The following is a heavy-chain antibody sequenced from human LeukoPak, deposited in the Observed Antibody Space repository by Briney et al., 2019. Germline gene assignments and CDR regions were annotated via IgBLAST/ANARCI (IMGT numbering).Heavy chain of an antibody. D-gene: IGHD3-10*01. J-gene: IGHJ4*02. CDR3: AKDFYYYGSGSYDY. Sequence: PGGSLRLSCAASGFTFDDYAMHWVRQAPGKGLEWVSGISWNSGSIGYADSVKGRSTISRDNAKNSLYLQMNSLRAEDTALYYCAKDFYYYGSGSYDYWGQGTLVTVSS. CDR2: ISWNSGSI. V-gene: IGHV3-9*01. CDR1: GFTFDDYA.